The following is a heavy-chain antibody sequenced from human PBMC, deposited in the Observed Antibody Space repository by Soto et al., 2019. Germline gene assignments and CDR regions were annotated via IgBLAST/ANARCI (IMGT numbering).Heavy chain of an antibody. CDR2: IIPILGIA. Sequence: QVQLVQSGAEVKKPGSSVKVSCKASGGTFSSYTISWVRQAPGQGLEWMGRIIPILGIANYAQKFQGRVTITADKSTSTAYMELSSLRSEDTAVYYCASVQYSSSWSWFDPWGQGTLVTVSS. V-gene: IGHV1-69*02. CDR3: ASVQYSSSWSWFDP. J-gene: IGHJ5*02. CDR1: GGTFSSYT. D-gene: IGHD6-13*01.